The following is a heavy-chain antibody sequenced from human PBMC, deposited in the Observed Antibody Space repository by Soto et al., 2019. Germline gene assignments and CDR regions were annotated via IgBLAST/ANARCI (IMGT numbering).Heavy chain of an antibody. V-gene: IGHV3-64*01. CDR3: AREELYSCFEY. CDR2: ISTNGDAT. J-gene: IGHJ4*02. D-gene: IGHD1-7*01. Sequence: EVQLVESGGGLVQPGGSLRLSCAASGFSFRSYAMHWVRLAPGKGLEHVSAISTNGDATYFANSVKGRFTISRDNSKNTLYLEMGSLRAEDMAVYYCAREELYSCFEYGGQGTLVTVSS. CDR1: GFSFRSYA.